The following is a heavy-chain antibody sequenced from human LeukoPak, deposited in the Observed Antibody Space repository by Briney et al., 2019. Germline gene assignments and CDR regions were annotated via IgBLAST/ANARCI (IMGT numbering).Heavy chain of an antibody. V-gene: IGHV4-39*01. Sequence: SETLSLTCTVSGGSISSSSYYWGWIRQPPGKGLEWIGSIYYSGSTYYNPSLKRRVTISIDTPKNQFSLKVTSVIAADTAVYYCAGKGQQLLPYWGQGTLVTVSS. CDR2: IYYSGST. J-gene: IGHJ4*02. CDR1: GGSISSSSYY. CDR3: AGKGQQLLPY. D-gene: IGHD6-13*01.